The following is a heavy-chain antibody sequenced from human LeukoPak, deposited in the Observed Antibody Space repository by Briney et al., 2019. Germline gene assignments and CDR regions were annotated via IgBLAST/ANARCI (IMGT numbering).Heavy chain of an antibody. CDR2: ISGSGGST. V-gene: IGHV3-23*01. J-gene: IGHJ4*02. CDR3: GKYKIAAAANRTIDY. CDR1: GFTFSSYG. Sequence: PGGSLRLSCAASGFTFSSYGMSWVRQAPGKGLEWVSGISGSGGSTYYADSVKGRFTISRDNSKNTLYLQMNNRRAEDTAVYYCGKYKIAAAANRTIDYWGQGTLVTVSS. D-gene: IGHD6-13*01.